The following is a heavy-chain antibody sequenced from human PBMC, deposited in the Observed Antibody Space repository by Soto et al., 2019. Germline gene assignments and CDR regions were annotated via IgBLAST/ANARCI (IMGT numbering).Heavy chain of an antibody. V-gene: IGHV1-18*01. CDR2: VSANNLNT. Sequence: QVQLVQSGAEVKKPGASVKVSCKASGFTFTIYGVTWVRQAPGQGLEWMGWVSANNLNTHYVEKFQGRVTMTTDTTTSTSYMEPSSMKPEDTAVYFCAIRVGLAPVYDAYDFWGQGTMVTVSS. CDR3: AIRVGLAPVYDAYDF. CDR1: GFTFTIYG. J-gene: IGHJ3*01. D-gene: IGHD2-8*01.